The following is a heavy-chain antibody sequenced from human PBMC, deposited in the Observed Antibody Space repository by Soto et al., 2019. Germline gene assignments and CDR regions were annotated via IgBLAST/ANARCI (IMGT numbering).Heavy chain of an antibody. V-gene: IGHV4-39*01. CDR3: TRTTVTPSEYYYYYGMDV. CDR2: IYYSGST. D-gene: IGHD4-17*01. CDR1: GGSISSSSYY. Sequence: TSETLSLTCTVSGGSISSSSYYWGWIRQPPGKGLEWIGSIYYSGSTYYNPSLKSRVTISVDTSKNQFPLKLSSVTAADTAVYYCTRTTVTPSEYYYYYGMDVWGQGTTVTVSS. J-gene: IGHJ6*02.